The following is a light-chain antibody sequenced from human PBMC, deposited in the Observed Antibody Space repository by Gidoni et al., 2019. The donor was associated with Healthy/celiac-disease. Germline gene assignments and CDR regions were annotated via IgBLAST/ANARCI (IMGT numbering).Light chain of an antibody. CDR1: QSVSSN. CDR2: GAS. Sequence: EIVMTQSPATLSVSPGERATLSCRASQSVSSNLAWYQQKPGQAPRLLIYGASTRATGIPARFSGSGSGTEFTLTISSLQSEDFAVYYCQQYNNCPIGQGTKLEIK. CDR3: QQYNNCP. J-gene: IGKJ2*01. V-gene: IGKV3-15*01.